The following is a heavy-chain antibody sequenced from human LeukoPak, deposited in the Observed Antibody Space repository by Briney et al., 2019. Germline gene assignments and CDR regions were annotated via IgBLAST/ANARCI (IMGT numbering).Heavy chain of an antibody. J-gene: IGHJ6*03. CDR1: GFTFSNYG. D-gene: IGHD4-17*01. V-gene: IGHV3-33*07. CDR2: IWYDGTNE. CDR3: ASTVYGDRNFYYYYMDV. Sequence: PGGSLRLSCAASGFTFSNYGMFWVRQAPGKGLEYVAFIWYDGTNEHYVDSVKGRFTISRDNYIDTLYLQMNSLRAEDTAVYYCASTVYGDRNFYYYYMDVWGKGTMVTVS.